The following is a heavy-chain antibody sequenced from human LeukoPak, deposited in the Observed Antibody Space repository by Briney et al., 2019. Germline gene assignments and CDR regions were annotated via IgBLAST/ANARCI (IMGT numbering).Heavy chain of an antibody. Sequence: SETLSLTCTVSGGSVSSGSYCWSWIRQPPGKGLEWIGYIYYSGSTNYNPSLKSRVTISVDTSKNQFSLKLSSMTAADTAVYYCASGTLWFGEFFDAFDIWGQGTMVTVSS. V-gene: IGHV4-61*01. CDR1: GGSVSSGSYC. CDR3: ASGTLWFGEFFDAFDI. CDR2: IYYSGST. D-gene: IGHD3-10*01. J-gene: IGHJ3*02.